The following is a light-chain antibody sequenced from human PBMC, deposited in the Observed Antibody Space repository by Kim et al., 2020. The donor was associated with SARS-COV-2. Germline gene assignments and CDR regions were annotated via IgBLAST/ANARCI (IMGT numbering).Light chain of an antibody. CDR3: QSYDSSLSGSGV. Sequence: QSVLTQPPSVSGAPGQRVTISCTGSSSNIGAGYDVHWYQQLPGTAPKLLIYGNSNRPSGVPDRFSGSKSGTSASLAITGLQAEDEADYYCQSYDSSLSGSGVCGGGTQRPS. V-gene: IGLV1-40*01. J-gene: IGLJ3*02. CDR2: GNS. CDR1: SSNIGAGYD.